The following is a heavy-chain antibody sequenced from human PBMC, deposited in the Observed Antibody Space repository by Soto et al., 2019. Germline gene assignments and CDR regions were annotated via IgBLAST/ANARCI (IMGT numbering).Heavy chain of an antibody. D-gene: IGHD1-26*01. CDR1: GYSFTGLD. V-gene: IGHV1-8*01. CDR3: ARGVTAGVDY. J-gene: IGHJ4*02. CDR2: MQPSSGRT. Sequence: ASVKVSCKASGYSFTGLDINWVRQTTGQGLEWMGWMQPSSGRTGYAQKFQGRVTMTRGTXINTAYMELSSLTSDDTAFYYCARGVTAGVDYWGQGTMVTVSS.